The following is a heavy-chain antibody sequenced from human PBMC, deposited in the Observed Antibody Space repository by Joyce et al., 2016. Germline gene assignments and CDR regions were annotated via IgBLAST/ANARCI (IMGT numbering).Heavy chain of an antibody. Sequence: QLQLQESGPGLVKPSETLSLTCTVSGGSVSNTNFYWGWIRQPPGRGLEWIGSIYHNRITYYNPSLKSRVTMFVDTSKNHFSRKLSSVTAADTAVYYCAREDKNWFDPWGQGTLVTVSS. CDR3: AREDKNWFDP. CDR1: GGSVSNTNFY. J-gene: IGHJ5*02. D-gene: IGHD2-15*01. CDR2: IYHNRIT. V-gene: IGHV4-39*02.